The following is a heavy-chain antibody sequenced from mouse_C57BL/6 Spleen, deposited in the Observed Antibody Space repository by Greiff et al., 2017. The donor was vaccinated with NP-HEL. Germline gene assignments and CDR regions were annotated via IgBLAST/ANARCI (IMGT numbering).Heavy chain of an antibody. CDR1: GFTFSSYA. J-gene: IGHJ2*01. D-gene: IGHD3-3*01. Sequence: EVQGVESGGGLVKPGGSLKLSCAASGFTFSSYAMSWVRQTPEKRLEWVATISDGGSYTYYPDNVKGRFTISRDNAKNNLYLQMSHLKSEDTAMYYCAREGWDSYFDYWGQGTTLTVSS. CDR3: AREGWDSYFDY. CDR2: ISDGGSYT. V-gene: IGHV5-4*01.